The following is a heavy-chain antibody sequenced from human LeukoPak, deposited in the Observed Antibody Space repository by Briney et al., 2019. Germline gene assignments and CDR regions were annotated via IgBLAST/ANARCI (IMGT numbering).Heavy chain of an antibody. V-gene: IGHV3-21*01. D-gene: IGHD3-16*02. CDR2: ISSSSSYI. J-gene: IGHJ4*02. CDR3: ARGRTYDYVWGSYRWYSFEY. CDR1: GFTFSSYS. Sequence: PGGSLRLSCAASGFTFSSYSMNWVRQAPGKGLEWVSSISSSSSYIYYADSVKGRFTISRDNAKNSLYLQMNSLRAEDTAVYYCARGRTYDYVWGSYRWYSFEYWGQGTLVTVSS.